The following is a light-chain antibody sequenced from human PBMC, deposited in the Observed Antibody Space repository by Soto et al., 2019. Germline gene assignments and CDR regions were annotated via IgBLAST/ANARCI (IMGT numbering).Light chain of an antibody. CDR1: QSIDNW. V-gene: IGKV1-5*03. CDR2: KAS. Sequence: DIQMTHSPSTLSASVGDRVTVTCRASQSIDNWLAWYQQKPGKAPKLLIYKASTLESGVPSRFSGSGSGTEFTLTISSLQPDDFATYYCQQYNSYSITFGQGTRLEIK. CDR3: QQYNSYSIT. J-gene: IGKJ5*01.